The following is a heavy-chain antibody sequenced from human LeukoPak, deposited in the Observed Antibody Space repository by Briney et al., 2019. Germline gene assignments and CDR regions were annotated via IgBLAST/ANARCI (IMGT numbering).Heavy chain of an antibody. CDR3: AREGRIVALDY. V-gene: IGHV3-30*04. D-gene: IGHD5-12*01. CDR2: ISYDGSNK. J-gene: IGHJ4*02. Sequence: PGGSLRLSCAASGFTFSSYAMHWVRQAPGKGLEWVAVISYDGSNKYYAGSVKGRFTISRDNSKNTLYLQMNSLRAEDTAVYYCAREGRIVALDYWGQGTLVTVSS. CDR1: GFTFSSYA.